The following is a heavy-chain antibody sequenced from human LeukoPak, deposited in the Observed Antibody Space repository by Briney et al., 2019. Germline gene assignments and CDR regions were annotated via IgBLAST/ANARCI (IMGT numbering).Heavy chain of an antibody. CDR1: GFTFDDYA. Sequence: GGSLRLSCAASGFTFDDYAMHWVRHAPGKGLEWVSLISGDGGSTYYADSVKGRFTISRDNSKNSLYLQMNSLRTDDTALYYCAKDFGGPEDYWGQGTLVTVSS. V-gene: IGHV3-43*02. D-gene: IGHD1-14*01. CDR2: ISGDGGST. J-gene: IGHJ4*02. CDR3: AKDFGGPEDY.